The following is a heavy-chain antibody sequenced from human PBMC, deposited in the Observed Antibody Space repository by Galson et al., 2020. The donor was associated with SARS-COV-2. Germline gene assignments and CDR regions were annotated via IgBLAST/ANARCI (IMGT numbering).Heavy chain of an antibody. CDR3: AEGSHTLDY. J-gene: IGHJ4*02. V-gene: IGHV3-30*04. Sequence: QLGESLKISCAASGFTFSSYAMHWVRQAPGKGLEWVAVISYDGSNKYYADSVKGRFTISRDNSKNTLYLQMNSLRAEDTAVYYCAEGSHTLDYWGQGTLVTVSS. CDR1: GFTFSSYA. CDR2: ISYDGSNK.